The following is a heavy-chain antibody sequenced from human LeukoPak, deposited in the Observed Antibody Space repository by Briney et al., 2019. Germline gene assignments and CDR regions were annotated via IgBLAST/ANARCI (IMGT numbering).Heavy chain of an antibody. J-gene: IGHJ4*02. V-gene: IGHV3-72*01. D-gene: IGHD1-26*01. CDR3: ARWDSGSCSD. Sequence: GGSLRLSCAASGFTFSDHYMDWVRQAPGKGLEWVGRTKNKANSYTTEYAASVKGRFTISSDESRNSLYLQINSLKTEDTAVYYCARWDSGSCSDWGQGTLVTVSS. CDR1: GFTFSDHY. CDR2: TKNKANSYTT.